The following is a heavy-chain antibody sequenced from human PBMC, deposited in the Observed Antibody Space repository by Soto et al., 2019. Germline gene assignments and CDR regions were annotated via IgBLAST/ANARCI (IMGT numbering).Heavy chain of an antibody. Sequence: VQLVESGGGLIQPGGSLRLSCAASGFIVSSHYMSWVRQAPGKGLEWVSLIYTVGTTKYTDSVKGRFTISRDDSKNTMYLQMNSLRADDTAVYYCARDPGAYSSGWHWFDPWGQGTLVTVSS. CDR3: ARDPGAYSSGWHWFDP. CDR2: IYTVGTT. D-gene: IGHD6-19*01. J-gene: IGHJ5*02. CDR1: GFIVSSHY. V-gene: IGHV3-53*01.